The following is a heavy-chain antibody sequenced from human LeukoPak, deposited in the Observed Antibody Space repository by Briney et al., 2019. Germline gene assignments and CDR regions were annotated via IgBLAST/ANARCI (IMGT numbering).Heavy chain of an antibody. D-gene: IGHD1-26*01. CDR2: INTNTGNP. J-gene: IGHJ6*03. CDR3: ARGLWEPDMDV. V-gene: IGHV7-4-1*02. Sequence: ASVKVSCKASGYTFTSYAMNWVRQAPGQGLEWMGWINTNTGNPTYAQGFTGRFVFSLDTSVSTAYLQINTLKAEDTAVYYCARGLWEPDMDVWGKGTTVTISS. CDR1: GYTFTSYA.